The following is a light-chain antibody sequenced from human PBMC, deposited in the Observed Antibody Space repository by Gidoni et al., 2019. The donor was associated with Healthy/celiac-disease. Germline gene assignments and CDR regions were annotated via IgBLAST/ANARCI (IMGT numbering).Light chain of an antibody. CDR1: QSVSSY. Sequence: EMVWTQSPATLSLSPRERATLSCRASQSVSSYLAWYQQKPGQAPRLLIYDASHRATGIPARFSGSGSGTDFTLTISSLEPEDFAVYYCQQRSNWPLFTFGPGTKVDIK. J-gene: IGKJ3*01. CDR2: DAS. CDR3: QQRSNWPLFT. V-gene: IGKV3-11*01.